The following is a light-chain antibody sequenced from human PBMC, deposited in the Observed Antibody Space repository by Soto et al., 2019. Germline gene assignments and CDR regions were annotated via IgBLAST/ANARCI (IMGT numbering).Light chain of an antibody. V-gene: IGLV2-11*01. CDR1: SSDVGAYNY. CDR3: CSYAGGNYV. CDR2: DVS. J-gene: IGLJ1*01. Sequence: QSVLTQPRSVSGSPGQSVTISCTGTSSDVGAYNYVSWYQQYPGKAPRAMIYDVSKRPSGVPDRFSGSKSGNTASLTISGLQAEDESDYYCCSYAGGNYVFGTGTKVTVL.